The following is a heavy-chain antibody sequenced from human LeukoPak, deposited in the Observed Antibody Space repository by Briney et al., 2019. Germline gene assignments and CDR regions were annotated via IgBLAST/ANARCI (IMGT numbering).Heavy chain of an antibody. CDR2: IYYSGST. D-gene: IGHD6-13*01. CDR1: GGSISSSSYY. V-gene: IGHV4-39*07. Sequence: SETLSLTCTVSGGSISSSSYYWGWIRQPPGKGLEWIGSIYYSGSTYYNPSLKSRVTISVDTSKNQFSLKLSSVTAADTAVYYCARDYSRVGRRYYYMDVWSKGTTVTVSS. J-gene: IGHJ6*03. CDR3: ARDYSRVGRRYYYMDV.